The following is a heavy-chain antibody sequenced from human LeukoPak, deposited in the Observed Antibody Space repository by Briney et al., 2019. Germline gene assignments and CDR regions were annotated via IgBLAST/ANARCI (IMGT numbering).Heavy chain of an antibody. J-gene: IGHJ4*02. CDR1: GGSIRSSSLY. Sequence: PSETLSLTCTVSGGSIRSSSLYWGWIRQPPGKGLEWIGSIYYSGSTYYSPSLKSRITISVDTSKNQFSLKLTSVTAADTAVYYCARPMTTVTKNDYWGQGTLVTVSS. D-gene: IGHD4-17*01. CDR2: IYYSGST. CDR3: ARPMTTVTKNDY. V-gene: IGHV4-39*01.